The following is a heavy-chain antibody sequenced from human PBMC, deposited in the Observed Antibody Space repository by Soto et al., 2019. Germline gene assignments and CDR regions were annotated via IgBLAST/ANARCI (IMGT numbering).Heavy chain of an antibody. CDR3: ARGARYIGSHGRDLLGY. V-gene: IGHV3-53*01. CDR1: GFTVSRNY. Sequence: EVQLVESGGGLIQPGGSLRLSCAASGFTVSRNYMSWVRQAPGKGLEWVSLISDGDRKYYADSVKARFIISRDISKNTLYLQMNSLTGEDTARYYCARGARYIGSHGRDLLGYWGQGTLVTVSS. J-gene: IGHJ4*02. CDR2: ISDGDRK. D-gene: IGHD1-26*01.